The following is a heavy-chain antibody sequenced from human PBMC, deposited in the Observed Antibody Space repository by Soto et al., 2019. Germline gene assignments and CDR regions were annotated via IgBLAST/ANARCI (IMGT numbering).Heavy chain of an antibody. CDR2: INHSGST. D-gene: IGHD3-3*01. J-gene: IGHJ4*02. CDR3: ARGRITIFGVVDRYFDY. V-gene: IGHV4-34*01. Sequence: SETLSLTCAVYGGSFSGYYWSWIRQPPGKGLEWIGEINHSGSTNYNPSLKSRVTISVDTSKNQFSLKLSSVTAADTAVYYCARGRITIFGVVDRYFDYWGREPWSPSPQ. CDR1: GGSFSGYY.